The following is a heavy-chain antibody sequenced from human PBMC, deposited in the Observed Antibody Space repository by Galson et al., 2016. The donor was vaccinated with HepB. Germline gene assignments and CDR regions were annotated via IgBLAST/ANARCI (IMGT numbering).Heavy chain of an antibody. Sequence: SLRLSCAASGFTLSSYGMTWVRQAPGKGLAWVANIKQDGSEKYYADTVKGRFTISGDNTQNSLYLQMHSLRADDTAVYFWARREGRISLWSYYDYWGQGTLVIVSS. CDR1: GFTLSSYG. CDR2: IKQDGSEK. J-gene: IGHJ4*02. D-gene: IGHD2-21*01. V-gene: IGHV3-7*01. CDR3: ARREGRISLWSYYDY.